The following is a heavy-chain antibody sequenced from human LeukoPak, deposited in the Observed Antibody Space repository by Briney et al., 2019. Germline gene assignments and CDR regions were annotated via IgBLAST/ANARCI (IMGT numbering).Heavy chain of an antibody. CDR2: INPNSGGT. Sequence: ASVTVSCTASGYTFTGYYMHWVRQAPGQGLEWMGRINPNSGGTNYAQKFQGRVTMTRDTSISTAYMELSRLRSDDTAVYYCARTKSRIAAGEGYNWFDPWGQGTLVTVSS. V-gene: IGHV1-2*06. CDR1: GYTFTGYY. CDR3: ARTKSRIAAGEGYNWFDP. J-gene: IGHJ5*02. D-gene: IGHD6-13*01.